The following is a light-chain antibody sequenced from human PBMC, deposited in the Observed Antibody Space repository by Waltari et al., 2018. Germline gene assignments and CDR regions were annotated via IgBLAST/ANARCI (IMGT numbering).Light chain of an antibody. CDR1: NSNIGSNT. CDR2: SSN. V-gene: IGLV1-44*01. J-gene: IGLJ3*02. CDR3: AVWDDSLNGRV. Sequence: QSVLTQPPSASGTPGQRVTISCSGRNSNIGSNTVNRYQQLPGTAPKLLIYSSNQRPSGVPDRFSAFTSGTSASLAISGLQSEDEADYYCAVWDDSLNGRVFGGGTKLTVL.